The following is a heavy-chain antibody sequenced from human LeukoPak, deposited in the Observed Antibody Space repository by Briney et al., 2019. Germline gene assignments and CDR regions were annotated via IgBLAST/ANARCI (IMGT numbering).Heavy chain of an antibody. Sequence: ASVKVSCKASGYTFTSYDINWVRQATGQGLEWMGWMNPNSGNTGYAQKFQGRVAMTRNTSISTAYMELSSLRSEDTAVYYCAKDPGIVVPTDFDYWGQGTLVTVSS. CDR3: AKDPGIVVPTDFDY. CDR2: MNPNSGNT. V-gene: IGHV1-8*01. CDR1: GYTFTSYD. J-gene: IGHJ4*02. D-gene: IGHD2-21*01.